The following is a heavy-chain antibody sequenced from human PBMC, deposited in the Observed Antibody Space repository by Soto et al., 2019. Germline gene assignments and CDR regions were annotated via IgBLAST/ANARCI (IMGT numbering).Heavy chain of an antibody. CDR1: GFTFSDYY. D-gene: IGHD3-3*01. CDR3: ARSGYSDFWSGYYPL. Sequence: QGQLVESGGGLVKPGGSLRLSCAASGFTFSDYYMSWIRQAPGKGLEWVSYISSSSSYTNYADSVKGRFTISRDNAKNSLYLQMNSLRAEDTAVYYCARSGYSDFWSGYYPLWGQGTLVTVSS. J-gene: IGHJ4*02. CDR2: ISSSSSYT. V-gene: IGHV3-11*06.